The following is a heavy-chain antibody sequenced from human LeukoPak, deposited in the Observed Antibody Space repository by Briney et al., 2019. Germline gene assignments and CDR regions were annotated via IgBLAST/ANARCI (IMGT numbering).Heavy chain of an antibody. CDR2: IKQDGSEK. J-gene: IGHJ4*02. CDR3: ARQRYHDS. V-gene: IGHV3-7*01. Sequence: GGSLRLSCATSGFTFSSYWMSWVRQATRKGLEWVANIKQDGSEKNYLDSVKGRFTISRDNAKNSLYLQMNSLRAEDTAVYYCARQRYHDSWGQGTLVTVSS. CDR1: GFTFSSYW. D-gene: IGHD2-2*01.